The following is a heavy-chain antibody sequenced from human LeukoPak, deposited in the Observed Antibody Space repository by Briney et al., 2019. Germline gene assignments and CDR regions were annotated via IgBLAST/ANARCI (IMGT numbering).Heavy chain of an antibody. Sequence: QTGGSLRLSCAATGFSFSSYALSWVRQAPGKGLECVSAISSGGDRTYYADSVSGRFTISRDNSKNMLFLQMRSLRAEDAAMYHCTREAIATGYAYDWGQGTLVTVFS. J-gene: IGHJ4*02. V-gene: IGHV3-23*01. CDR2: ISSGGDRT. CDR3: TREAIATGYAYD. CDR1: GFSFSSYA. D-gene: IGHD3-16*01.